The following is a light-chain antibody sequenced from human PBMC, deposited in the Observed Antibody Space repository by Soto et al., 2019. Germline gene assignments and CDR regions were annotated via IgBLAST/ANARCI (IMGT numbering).Light chain of an antibody. J-gene: IGKJ1*01. CDR3: QQYNSYSPT. Sequence: DIVMTQSTATLSMAAGARAPLSSRASQSVSSNLAWYQQKPGQAPRLLIYGASTRATGIPARFSGSGSGTEFTLTISSLQPDDFATYYCQQYNSYSPTFGQGTKVDIK. CDR1: QSVSSN. CDR2: GAS. V-gene: IGKV3-15*01.